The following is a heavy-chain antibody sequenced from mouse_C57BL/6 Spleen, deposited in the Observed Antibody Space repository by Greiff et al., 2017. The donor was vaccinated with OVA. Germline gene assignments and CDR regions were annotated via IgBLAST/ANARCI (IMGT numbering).Heavy chain of an antibody. CDR1: GFSLTSYG. CDR3: AKRAGVCWYFDV. J-gene: IGHJ1*03. V-gene: IGHV2-9*01. Sequence: VMLVESGPGLVAPSQSLSITCTVSGFSLTSYGVDWVRQPPGKGLEWLGVIWGGGSTNYNSALLSRLSISTDNSKSEVFLKKISLKTDNTAVYDGAKRAGVCWYFDVWGTGTTVTVSS. CDR2: IWGGGST.